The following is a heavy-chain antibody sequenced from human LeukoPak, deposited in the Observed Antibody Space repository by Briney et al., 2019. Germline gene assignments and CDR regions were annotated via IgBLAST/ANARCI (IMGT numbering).Heavy chain of an antibody. CDR1: GGSVSSYY. CDR3: ARYDGSTYGHDY. CDR2: IYYRGST. Sequence: PSETLSLTCTVSGGSVSSYYWSWIRQSPGKGLEWIGYIYYRGSTNYNPSLKSRVTISVDTSKNQCSLKVNSVTAADTAVYYCARYDGSTYGHDYWGQGTLVTVSS. D-gene: IGHD3-22*01. J-gene: IGHJ4*02. V-gene: IGHV4-59*02.